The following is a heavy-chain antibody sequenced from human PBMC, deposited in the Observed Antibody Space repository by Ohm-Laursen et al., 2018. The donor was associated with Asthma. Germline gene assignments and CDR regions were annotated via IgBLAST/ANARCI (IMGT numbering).Heavy chain of an antibody. J-gene: IGHJ1*01. Sequence: SLRLSCAASGYTFSIYSIHWVRQVPGKGLEWVASISTASTFIYYADSVRGRFTTSRDNAKNSVYLQMNSLRAEDTALYYCARIGPEWELPGREYSLHHWGQGTQVTVSS. CDR2: ISTASTFI. V-gene: IGHV3-21*01. CDR3: ARIGPEWELPGREYSLHH. CDR1: GYTFSIYS. D-gene: IGHD1-26*01.